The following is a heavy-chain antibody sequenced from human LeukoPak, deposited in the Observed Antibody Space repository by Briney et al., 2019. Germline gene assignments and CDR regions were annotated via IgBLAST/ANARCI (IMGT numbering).Heavy chain of an antibody. J-gene: IGHJ4*02. CDR2: MNGGNDGT. D-gene: IGHD7-27*01. Sequence: GGSLRLSCAASGFTLSSSAMAWVRQAPGKGLEWVSAMNGGNDGTHYADSVKGRFTISRDNSKNTLYLQMNSLRDEDTALYYCAKDFWGFSFGYWGQGTLVTVSS. V-gene: IGHV3-23*01. CDR1: GFTLSSSA. CDR3: AKDFWGFSFGY.